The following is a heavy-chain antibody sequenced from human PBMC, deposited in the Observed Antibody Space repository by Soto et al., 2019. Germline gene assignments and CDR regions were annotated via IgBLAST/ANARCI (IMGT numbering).Heavy chain of an antibody. J-gene: IGHJ4*02. CDR3: ASENAAAGTFDY. Sequence: PGGSLRLSCAASGFTFSSYAMHWVRQAPGKGLEWVAVISYDGSNKYYADSVKGRFTISRDNSKNTLYLQMNSLRAEDTAVYYCASENAAAGTFDYWGQGTLVTVSS. CDR1: GFTFSSYA. D-gene: IGHD6-13*01. CDR2: ISYDGSNK. V-gene: IGHV3-30-3*01.